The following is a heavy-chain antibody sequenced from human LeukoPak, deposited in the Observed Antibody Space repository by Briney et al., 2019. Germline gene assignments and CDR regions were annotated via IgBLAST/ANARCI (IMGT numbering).Heavy chain of an antibody. CDR1: GYTFTGYY. J-gene: IGHJ5*02. CDR3: ARGVDTYYGSGSSPGDP. V-gene: IGHV1-2*02. CDR2: ISPNSGGT. D-gene: IGHD3-10*01. Sequence: ASVKVSCKASGYTFTGYYMHWVRQAPGQGLQWMGWISPNSGGTHYAQKFQGRVTMTRDTSICTAYMELSRLRSDDTAVYYCARGVDTYYGSGSSPGDPWGQGTLVTVSS.